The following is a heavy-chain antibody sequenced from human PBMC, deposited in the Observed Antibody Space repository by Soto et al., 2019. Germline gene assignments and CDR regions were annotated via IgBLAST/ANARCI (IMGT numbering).Heavy chain of an antibody. Sequence: SQTLSLTCAISGDSVSSNSAAWNWIRQSPSRGLEWLGRTYYRSKWYNDYAVSVKSRITINPDTSKNQFSLQLNSVTPEDTAVYYCARDLAGIFGRRLQYPEGFDYWGQGTLVTVSS. J-gene: IGHJ4*02. CDR2: TYYRSKWYN. CDR1: GDSVSSNSAA. V-gene: IGHV6-1*01. D-gene: IGHD3-3*01. CDR3: ARDLAGIFGRRLQYPEGFDY.